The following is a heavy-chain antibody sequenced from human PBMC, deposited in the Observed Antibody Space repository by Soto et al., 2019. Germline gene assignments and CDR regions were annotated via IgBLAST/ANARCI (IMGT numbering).Heavy chain of an antibody. CDR2: IIPMFVTT. CDR3: TRDLYYFDSSAYYGHNWFDP. D-gene: IGHD3-22*01. J-gene: IGHJ5*02. Sequence: QVQLVQSGAEVKKPGSSVKVSCKASGGTFSTYTMSWVRQAPGQGLEWMGGIIPMFVTTTYAENFQGRVTITADESTSTAYMELTSLRSEDTAVYYCTRDLYYFDSSAYYGHNWFDPWGQGTRVTVSS. V-gene: IGHV1-69*12. CDR1: GGTFSTYT.